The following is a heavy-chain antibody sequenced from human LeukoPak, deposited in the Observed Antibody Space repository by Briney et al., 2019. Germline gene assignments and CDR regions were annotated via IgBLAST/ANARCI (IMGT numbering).Heavy chain of an antibody. CDR2: INPSGGST. V-gene: IGHV1-46*01. CDR3: ARVGYYYDSSGYSYYFDY. D-gene: IGHD3-22*01. J-gene: IGHJ4*02. CDR1: GYTFTSYY. Sequence: ASVKVSCKASGYTFTSYYMHWVRPAPGQGLEWMGIINPSGGSTSYAQKFQGRVTMTRDTSTSTVYMELSSLRSEDTAVYYCARVGYYYDSSGYSYYFDYWGQGTLVTVSS.